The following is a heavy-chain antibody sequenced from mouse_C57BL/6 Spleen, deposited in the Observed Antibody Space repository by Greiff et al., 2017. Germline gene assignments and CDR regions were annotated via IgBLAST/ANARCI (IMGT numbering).Heavy chain of an antibody. CDR1: GYAFSSSW. J-gene: IGHJ2*01. Sequence: QVQLKESGPELVKPGASVKISCKASGYAFSSSWMNWVKQRPGKGLEWIGRIYPGDGDTNYNGKFKGKATLTADKSSSTAYMQLSSLTSEDSAVYFCAREGDYYGSIYYFDYWGQGTTLTVSS. CDR3: AREGDYYGSIYYFDY. D-gene: IGHD1-1*01. V-gene: IGHV1-82*01. CDR2: IYPGDGDT.